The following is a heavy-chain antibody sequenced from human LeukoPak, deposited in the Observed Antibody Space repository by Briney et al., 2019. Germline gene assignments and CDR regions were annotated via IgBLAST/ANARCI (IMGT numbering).Heavy chain of an antibody. CDR2: IIPIFGTA. Sequence: ASVKVSCKASGGTFSSYAISWVRQAPGQGLEWMGGIIPIFGTANYAQELQGRVTITADESTSTAYMELSSLRSEDTAVYYCARDKIPYYDSSGYYLDYWGQGTLVTVSS. CDR3: ARDKIPYYDSSGYYLDY. CDR1: GGTFSSYA. J-gene: IGHJ4*02. D-gene: IGHD3-22*01. V-gene: IGHV1-69*13.